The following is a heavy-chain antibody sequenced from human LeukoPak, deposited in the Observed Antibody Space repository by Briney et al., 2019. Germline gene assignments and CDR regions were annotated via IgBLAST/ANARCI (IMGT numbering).Heavy chain of an antibody. CDR3: ASLRTMVRGVPRLNDY. Sequence: SETLSLTCTVSGGSISSYYWSWIRQPPGKGLEWIGEINHSGSTNYNPSLKSRVTISVDTSKNQFSLKLSSVTAADTAVYYCASLRTMVRGVPRLNDYWGQGTLVTVSS. CDR1: GGSISSYY. CDR2: INHSGST. D-gene: IGHD3-10*01. J-gene: IGHJ4*02. V-gene: IGHV4-34*01.